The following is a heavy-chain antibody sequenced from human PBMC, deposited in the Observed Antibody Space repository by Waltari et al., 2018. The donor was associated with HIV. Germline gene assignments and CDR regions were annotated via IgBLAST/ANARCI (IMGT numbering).Heavy chain of an antibody. CDR2: INENGDEK. D-gene: IGHD2-15*01. V-gene: IGHV3-7*04. J-gene: IGHJ4*02. CDR3: VRGSGSF. CDR1: GFAFSRYW. Sequence: EVQLAESGGGLVQPGGSLIVSCEVSGFAFSRYWMSWVRQAPGKGPEWVANINENGDEKYHVDSMKGRFVISRDNTKQSLYLEMKNLRVDDTAVYYCVRGSGSFWGQGTLVTVSS.